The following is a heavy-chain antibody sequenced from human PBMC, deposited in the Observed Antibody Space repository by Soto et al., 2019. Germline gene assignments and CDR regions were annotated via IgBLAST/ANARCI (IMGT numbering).Heavy chain of an antibody. CDR2: IIPIFGTA. D-gene: IGHD2-8*01. V-gene: IGHV1-69*06. J-gene: IGHJ6*02. Sequence: ASVKVSCKASGGTFSSYAISWVRQAPGQGLEWMGGIIPIFGTANYAQKFQGRVTITADKSTSTAYMELSSLRSEDTAVYYCARDVRDRPGYCTNGVCYYYYYGMDVWGQGTTVTVS. CDR1: GGTFSSYA. CDR3: ARDVRDRPGYCTNGVCYYYYYGMDV.